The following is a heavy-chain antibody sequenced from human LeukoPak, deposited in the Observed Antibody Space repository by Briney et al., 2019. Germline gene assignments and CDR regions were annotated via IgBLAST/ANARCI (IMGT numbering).Heavy chain of an antibody. V-gene: IGHV1-69*13. CDR1: GGTFSSYA. J-gene: IGHJ6*02. D-gene: IGHD6-19*01. Sequence: ASVKVSCKASGGTFSSYAISWVRQAPGQGLEWMGGIIPIFGKANYAQRFQGRVTITAVESMSTAYMELSSLRSEDTAVYYCARDMVRGSSGPVYYYYGMDVWGQGTTVTVSS. CDR3: ARDMVRGSSGPVYYYYGMDV. CDR2: IIPIFGKA.